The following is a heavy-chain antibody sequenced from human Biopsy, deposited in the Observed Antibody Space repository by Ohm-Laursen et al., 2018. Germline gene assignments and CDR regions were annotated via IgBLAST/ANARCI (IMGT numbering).Heavy chain of an antibody. J-gene: IGHJ5*02. CDR2: IYNSESTST. CDR3: ARRVSGSGRVDP. Sequence: SETLSLICTVSGDSISSDIYYWVWIRQPPGKGLEWVGNIYNSESTSTYYNLSLKGRVSISVDTSHNQFSLKLTSVTAADTAVYFCARRVSGSGRVDPWGQGTLVTVSS. D-gene: IGHD3-10*01. V-gene: IGHV4-39*01. CDR1: GDSISSDIYY.